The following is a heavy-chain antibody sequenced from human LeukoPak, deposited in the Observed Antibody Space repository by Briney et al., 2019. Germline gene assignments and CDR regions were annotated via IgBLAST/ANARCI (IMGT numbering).Heavy chain of an antibody. Sequence: PGGSLRLSCAASGFTFDDYAMHWVRQAPGRGLEWVSGISWNSGSIGYADSVKGRFTISRDNAKNSLYLQMNSLRAEDMALYYCAKDHRALAVAGHFDYWGQGTLVTVSS. CDR2: ISWNSGSI. J-gene: IGHJ4*02. CDR3: AKDHRALAVAGHFDY. V-gene: IGHV3-9*03. D-gene: IGHD6-19*01. CDR1: GFTFDDYA.